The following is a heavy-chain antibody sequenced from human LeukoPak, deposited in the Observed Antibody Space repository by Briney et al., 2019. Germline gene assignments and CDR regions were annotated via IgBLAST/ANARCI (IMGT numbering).Heavy chain of an antibody. CDR3: ARGSYGAVDY. CDR1: GFTFSSYS. D-gene: IGHD4/OR15-4a*01. V-gene: IGHV3-48*02. CDR2: ISSFSSTI. Sequence: GGSLRLSCAASGFTFSSYSINWVRQAPGKGLEWVSYISSFSSTIYYADSVKGRFTISRDNAKNSLYLQMNSLRDKDTAVYYCARGSYGAVDYWGQGTLVTISS. J-gene: IGHJ4*02.